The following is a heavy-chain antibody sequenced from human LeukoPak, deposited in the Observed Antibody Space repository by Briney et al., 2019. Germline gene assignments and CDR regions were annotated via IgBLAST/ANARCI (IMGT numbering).Heavy chain of an antibody. V-gene: IGHV3-23*01. CDR1: GFTFSSYG. J-gene: IGHJ4*02. Sequence: PGGSLRLSCAASGFTFSSYGMNWVRQAPGKGLEWISGISPSGGGTYYADFVKGRFTISRDDSKNTLYLQMNSLRAEDTAVYYCAKRNRRTIAVDYFDYWGQGTLVTVSS. CDR2: ISPSGGGT. CDR3: AKRNRRTIAVDYFDY. D-gene: IGHD6-19*01.